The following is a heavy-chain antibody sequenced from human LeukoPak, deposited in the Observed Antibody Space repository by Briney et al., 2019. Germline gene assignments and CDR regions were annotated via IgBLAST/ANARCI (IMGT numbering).Heavy chain of an antibody. Sequence: SGPALVKPTQTLTLTCTFSGFSLSTSGMCVSWIRQPPGKALEWLARIDWYDDKYYSTSLKTRLTISKDTSKNQVVLTMTNMDPVDTATYYCARIRDRQWLADYWGQGTLVTVSS. CDR3: ARIRDRQWLADY. CDR1: GFSLSTSGMC. V-gene: IGHV2-70*11. J-gene: IGHJ4*02. CDR2: IDWYDDK. D-gene: IGHD6-19*01.